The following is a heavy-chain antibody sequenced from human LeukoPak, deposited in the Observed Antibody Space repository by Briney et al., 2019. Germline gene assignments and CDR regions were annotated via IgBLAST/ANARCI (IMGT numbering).Heavy chain of an antibody. J-gene: IGHJ6*02. V-gene: IGHV3-48*04. Sequence: GGSLRLSCAASGFTFSSYSMNWVRQAPGKGLEWVSYISSSSSTIYYADSVKGRFTISRDNSKNMLYLQMSGLRVEDTSVYYCAQSGGTDVWGQGTTVTVSS. CDR1: GFTFSSYS. CDR3: AQSGGTDV. CDR2: ISSSSSTI.